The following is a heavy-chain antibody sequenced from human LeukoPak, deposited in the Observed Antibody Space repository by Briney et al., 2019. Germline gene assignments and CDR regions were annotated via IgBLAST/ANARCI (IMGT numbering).Heavy chain of an antibody. V-gene: IGHV3-74*01. D-gene: IGHD6-19*01. J-gene: IGHJ4*02. Sequence: PGGSLRLSCAASGFTFNSYWMHWVRQVPGKGLVWVSLIDSDGSTTTYADSVKGRFSISRDNAKNTLNLQMNSLRVEDTAVYYCARDTLAVAGDLDYWGQGTLVTVSS. CDR1: GFTFNSYW. CDR2: IDSDGSTT. CDR3: ARDTLAVAGDLDY.